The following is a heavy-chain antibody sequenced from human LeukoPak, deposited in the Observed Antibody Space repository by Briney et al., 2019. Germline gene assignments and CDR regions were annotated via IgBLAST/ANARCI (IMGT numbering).Heavy chain of an antibody. D-gene: IGHD5-18*01. Sequence: SETLSLTCAVSGGSISSGGYSWSWIRQPPGKGLEWIGYIYHSGSTYYNPSLKSRVAISVDRSKSQFSLKLSSVTAADTAVYYCASGDTTMAIDYWGQGTLVTVSS. J-gene: IGHJ4*02. V-gene: IGHV4-30-2*01. CDR2: IYHSGST. CDR3: ASGDTTMAIDY. CDR1: GGSISSGGYS.